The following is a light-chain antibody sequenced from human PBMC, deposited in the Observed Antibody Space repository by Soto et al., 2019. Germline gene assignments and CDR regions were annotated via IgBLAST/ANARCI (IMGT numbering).Light chain of an antibody. J-gene: IGKJ4*01. CDR3: QQYNSYPLT. V-gene: IGKV1-16*01. CDR1: QTLNNY. CDR2: AAS. Sequence: DIQMTQSPSSVSASVGDRITITCRASQTLNNYLTWFQQKPGKAPKVLIYAASTLQSGVPSRFSGSGSGAEFTLTISSLQPDDFATYYCQQYNSYPLTVGGGTKVDIK.